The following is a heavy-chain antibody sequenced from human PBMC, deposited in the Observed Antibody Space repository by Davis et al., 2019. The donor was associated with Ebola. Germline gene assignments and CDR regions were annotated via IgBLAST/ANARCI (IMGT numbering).Heavy chain of an antibody. V-gene: IGHV3-64*02. CDR1: GFTFSNYA. Sequence: GGSLRLSCAASGFTFSNYAMHWVRQAPGKGLEYVSAISSNGGSTYYADSVKGRFTISRDNSKNTLYLQMGSLRAEDMAVYYCARGPGCSSGWYHFDYWGQGTLVTVSS. CDR2: ISSNGGST. CDR3: ARGPGCSSGWYHFDY. J-gene: IGHJ4*02. D-gene: IGHD6-19*01.